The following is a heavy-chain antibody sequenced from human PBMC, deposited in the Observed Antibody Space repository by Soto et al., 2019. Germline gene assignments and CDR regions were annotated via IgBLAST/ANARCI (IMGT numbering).Heavy chain of an antibody. CDR2: IHNTGSP. CDR1: GGFISSGDYY. D-gene: IGHD1-26*01. J-gene: IGHJ4*02. V-gene: IGHV4-30-4*01. Sequence: PSETLSLTCTASGGFISSGDYYWSWIRQPPGKGLEWIAYIHNTGSPYYNLSLKSRLTISIDTSKNHFSLRLSSVTAADTAVYFCARSRHSGSYFFDYWGQGILVTVS. CDR3: ARSRHSGSYFFDY.